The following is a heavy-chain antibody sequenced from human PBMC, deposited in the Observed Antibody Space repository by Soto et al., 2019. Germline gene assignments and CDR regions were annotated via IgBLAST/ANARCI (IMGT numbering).Heavy chain of an antibody. D-gene: IGHD3-22*01. CDR2: LSWNSVSI. V-gene: IGHV3-9*01. CDR1: GFTFDDYA. J-gene: IGHJ3*02. Sequence: EVQLVESGGGLVQPGRSLRLSCAASGFTFDDYAMHWVRQAPGKGLEWVSGLSWNSVSIAYADSVKGRFTISRDNAKNSLYLQINSLRAEDTALYYCAKSRGSIGYYGDAFDIWGQGTMFTVSS. CDR3: AKSRGSIGYYGDAFDI.